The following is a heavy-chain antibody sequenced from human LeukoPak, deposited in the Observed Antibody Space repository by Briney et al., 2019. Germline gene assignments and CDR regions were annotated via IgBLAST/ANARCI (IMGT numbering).Heavy chain of an antibody. Sequence: GESLRLSCEASGFTFTKFWMSWVRQAPGKGLEWVANIQEDGKKENYVDSVRGRFTISRDNAKNSLYLQMNSLRAEDTAVYYCARGEWSSSPFDYWGQGTLVTVSS. V-gene: IGHV3-7*01. D-gene: IGHD6-6*01. CDR3: ARGEWSSSPFDY. CDR2: IQEDGKKE. CDR1: GFTFTKFW. J-gene: IGHJ4*02.